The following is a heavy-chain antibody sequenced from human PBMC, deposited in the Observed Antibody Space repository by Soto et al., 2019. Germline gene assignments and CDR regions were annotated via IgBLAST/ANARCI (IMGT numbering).Heavy chain of an antibody. CDR2: IYYSGST. CDR1: GGSISSSSYY. V-gene: IGHV4-39*01. D-gene: IGHD3-22*01. Sequence: QQQLQESGPGLVKPSETLSLTCTVSGGSISSSSYYWGWIRQPPGKGLEWIGNIYYSGSTYYNPSLKSRVTISVDTSKNQFSLKLSSVTAADTSVYYCARLLYYYDSGGSYPNYWYFDLWGRGTLVTVSS. J-gene: IGHJ2*01. CDR3: ARLLYYYDSGGSYPNYWYFDL.